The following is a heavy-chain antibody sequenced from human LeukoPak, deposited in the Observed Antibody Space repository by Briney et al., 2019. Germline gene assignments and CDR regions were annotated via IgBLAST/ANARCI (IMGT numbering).Heavy chain of an antibody. Sequence: GGSLRLSCAASGFTFSSYAMSWVRQAPGKGLEWVSAISGSGGSTYYADSVKGRFTISRDNSKNTLYLQMNSLRAEDTAVYYCAKDPHYYDSSDYFDHWGQGTLVTVSS. V-gene: IGHV3-23*01. J-gene: IGHJ4*02. D-gene: IGHD3-22*01. CDR3: AKDPHYYDSSDYFDH. CDR2: ISGSGGST. CDR1: GFTFSSYA.